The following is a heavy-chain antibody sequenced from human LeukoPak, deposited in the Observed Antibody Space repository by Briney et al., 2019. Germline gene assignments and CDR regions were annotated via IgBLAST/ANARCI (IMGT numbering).Heavy chain of an antibody. J-gene: IGHJ4*02. V-gene: IGHV3-53*05. CDR1: GFTVSSNY. Sequence: GGSLRLSCAASGFTVSSNYMSWVRQAPGKGLEWVSVIYSGGSTYYADSVKGRFTISRDNSKNTLYLQMNSLRSDDTAVYYCARVPTQEKGYCSAGSCYRGFDYWGQGTLVTVSS. D-gene: IGHD2-15*01. CDR2: IYSGGST. CDR3: ARVPTQEKGYCSAGSCYRGFDY.